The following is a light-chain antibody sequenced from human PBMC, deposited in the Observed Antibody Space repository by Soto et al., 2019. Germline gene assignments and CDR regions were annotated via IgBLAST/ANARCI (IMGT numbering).Light chain of an antibody. CDR1: QSVSSF. CDR2: DAS. V-gene: IGKV3-11*01. Sequence: EIVLTQSPATLSLSPGERATLSYRASQSVSSFLAWYQQKPGQAPRLLIYDASNRATGIPARFSGSGSETDFTLTISSLEPEDFAVYYCQHRSNFGPGTKVDIK. J-gene: IGKJ3*01. CDR3: QHRSN.